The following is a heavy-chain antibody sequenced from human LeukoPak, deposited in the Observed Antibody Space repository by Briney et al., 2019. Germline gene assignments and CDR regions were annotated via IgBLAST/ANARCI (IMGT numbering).Heavy chain of an antibody. D-gene: IGHD6-13*01. Sequence: SETLSLTCAVYGGSFSGYYWSWIRQPPGKGLEWMEEINHSGSTNYNPSLKSRVTISVDTSKNQFSLKLSSVTAADTAVYYCARWGIAAPWGQGTLVTVSS. CDR3: ARWGIAAP. CDR1: GGSFSGYY. CDR2: INHSGST. V-gene: IGHV4-34*01. J-gene: IGHJ5*02.